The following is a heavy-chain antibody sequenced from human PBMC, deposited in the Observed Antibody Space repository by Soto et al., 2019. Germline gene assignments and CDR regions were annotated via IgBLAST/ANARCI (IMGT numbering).Heavy chain of an antibody. V-gene: IGHV4-39*01. CDR1: VGSISSSSYY. D-gene: IGHD3-10*01. CDR2: IYYSGNT. J-gene: IGHJ4*01. CDR3: ARHYGSGSALDY. Sequence: SETLSLTCTVSVGSISSSSYYWGWIRQPPGKGLEWIGSIYYSGNTHYNPSLKSRVTISVDTSKNQFSLKLSSVTAADKAVYYCARHYGSGSALDYWGHGNLVT.